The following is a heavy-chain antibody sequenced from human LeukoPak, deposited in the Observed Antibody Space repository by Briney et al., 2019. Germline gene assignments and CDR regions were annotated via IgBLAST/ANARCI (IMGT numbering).Heavy chain of an antibody. V-gene: IGHV1-46*01. D-gene: IGHD3-10*01. CDR2: INPSGGGT. J-gene: IGHJ6*03. CDR3: ARDALYYYGSGSYYNHYYYYYMDV. CDR1: GYTFTSDY. Sequence: ASVKVSCKASGYTFTSDYMHWVRQGPGQGLEWMGIINPSGGGTSYAEKCQGSVTMTRDTSTSTVYMELSSLRSEDTAVYYCARDALYYYGSGSYYNHYYYYYMDVWGKGTTVTVSS.